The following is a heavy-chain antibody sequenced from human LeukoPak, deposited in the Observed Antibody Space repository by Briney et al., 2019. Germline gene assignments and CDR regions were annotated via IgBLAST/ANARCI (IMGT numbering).Heavy chain of an antibody. CDR2: IYYSGST. Sequence: PSETLSLTCTVSGGSISSGGYYWSWLRQHPGKGREWIGYIYYSGSTYYNPSLKSRVTISVDTSKNQFSLKLSSVTAADTAVYYCASWNARGYSYRYIPWRQGTLDTVP. J-gene: IGHJ5*02. D-gene: IGHD5-18*01. V-gene: IGHV4-31*03. CDR3: ASWNARGYSYRYIP. CDR1: GGSISSGGYY.